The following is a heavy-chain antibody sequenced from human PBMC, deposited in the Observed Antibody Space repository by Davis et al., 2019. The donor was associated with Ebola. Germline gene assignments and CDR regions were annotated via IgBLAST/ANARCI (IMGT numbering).Heavy chain of an antibody. CDR2: ISYDGSNK. J-gene: IGHJ6*02. D-gene: IGHD5-24*01. V-gene: IGHV3-30*18. CDR1: GFTFSDYY. Sequence: GESLKISCAASGFTFSDYYMSWVRQAPGKGLEWVAVISYDGSNKYYADSVKGRFTISRDNSKNTLYLQMNSLRAEDTAVYYCAKDFPLPLGDGYNLHYYYGMDVWGQGTTVTVSS. CDR3: AKDFPLPLGDGYNLHYYYGMDV.